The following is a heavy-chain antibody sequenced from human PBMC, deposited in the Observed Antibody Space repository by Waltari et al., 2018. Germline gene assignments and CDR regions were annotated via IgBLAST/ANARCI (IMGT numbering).Heavy chain of an antibody. V-gene: IGHV7-4-1*02. J-gene: IGHJ3*02. Sequence: QVQLVQSGSELKKPGASVKVSCKASGYAFTTYSMSWVRQAPGQGLEWMGWINTNTGNPMYAQGFTGRFVFSLDTSVSTAYLQISSLKAEDTGVYYCATGTGTTFGAFDIWGQGTMVTVSS. CDR2: INTNTGNP. D-gene: IGHD1-1*01. CDR1: GYAFTTYS. CDR3: ATGTGTTFGAFDI.